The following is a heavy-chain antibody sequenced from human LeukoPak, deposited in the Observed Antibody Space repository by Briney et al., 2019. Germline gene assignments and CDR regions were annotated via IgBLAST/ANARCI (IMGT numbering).Heavy chain of an antibody. CDR3: ARGGGTYFSDY. CDR2: ISRNS. D-gene: IGHD1-26*01. J-gene: IGHJ4*02. V-gene: IGHV3-11*05. Sequence: GGSLRLSCAASGFTFRDYYMSWIRQAPGKGMEWISYISRNSDYADSVKGRFIISRDNAKNSLYLQMNSLRAEDTAVYYCARGGGTYFSDYWGQGTLVTVSS. CDR1: GFTFRDYY.